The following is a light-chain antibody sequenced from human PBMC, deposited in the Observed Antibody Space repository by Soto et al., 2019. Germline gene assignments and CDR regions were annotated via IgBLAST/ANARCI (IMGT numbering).Light chain of an antibody. CDR2: SAS. V-gene: IGKV1-9*01. CDR1: KAIASF. J-gene: IGKJ2*01. Sequence: DIQLTQSPSFLSASVGDRVTITCRASKAIASFLAWYQQKPGEAPKLLIYSASTLQSGVPSRFSGSRSGPEYTLTISSLQPEDFATYYCQQLNSYPYTFAQGTKVDIK. CDR3: QQLNSYPYT.